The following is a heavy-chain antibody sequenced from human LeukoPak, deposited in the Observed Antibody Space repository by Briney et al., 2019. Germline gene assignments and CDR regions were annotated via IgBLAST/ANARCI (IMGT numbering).Heavy chain of an antibody. Sequence: GGSLRLSCAASGFTFSSYGMHWVRQAPGKGLEWVAFIRYDGSNKYYADSVKGRFTISRDNSKNTLYLQMNSLRAEDTAVYYCAKRDQFPAGRSGVDYWGQGTLVTVSS. V-gene: IGHV3-30*02. CDR3: AKRDQFPAGRSGVDY. CDR2: IRYDGSNK. CDR1: GFTFSSYG. J-gene: IGHJ4*02. D-gene: IGHD2-15*01.